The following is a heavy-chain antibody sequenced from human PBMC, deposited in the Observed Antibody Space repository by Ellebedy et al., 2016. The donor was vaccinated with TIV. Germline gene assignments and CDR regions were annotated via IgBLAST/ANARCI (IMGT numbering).Heavy chain of an antibody. CDR2: ISSSSSYI. CDR1: GFTFSSYS. Sequence: GESLKISCAASGFTFSSYSMNWVRQAPGKGLEWVSSISSSSSYIYYADSVKGRFTISRDHAKNSLYLQMNSLRAEDTAVYYCARPLQWLAIDYWGQGTLVTVSS. D-gene: IGHD6-19*01. CDR3: ARPLQWLAIDY. J-gene: IGHJ4*02. V-gene: IGHV3-21*01.